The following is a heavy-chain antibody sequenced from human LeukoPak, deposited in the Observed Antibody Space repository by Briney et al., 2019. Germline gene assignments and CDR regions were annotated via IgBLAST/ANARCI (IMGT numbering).Heavy chain of an antibody. V-gene: IGHV1-24*01. J-gene: IGHJ4*02. CDR1: GYPFISYG. CDR2: FDEPEDGEI. D-gene: IGHD4-23*01. CDR3: AAGARWQLLDY. Sequence: ASVKVSCKASGYPFISYGISWVRQAPGQGLEWMGGFDEPEDGEIQYSQKFQGRVTMTEDTSTDTAYMELSTLRSEDTAVYYCAAGARWQLLDYWGQGTLVTVSS.